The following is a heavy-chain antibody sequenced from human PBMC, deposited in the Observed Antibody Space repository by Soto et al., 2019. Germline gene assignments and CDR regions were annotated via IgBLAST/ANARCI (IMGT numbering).Heavy chain of an antibody. J-gene: IGHJ1*01. CDR2: ISGFNGNT. D-gene: IGHD6-13*01. CDR1: GYTFTNYG. V-gene: IGHV1-18*04. CDR3: ARGGSSWSAEYYEH. Sequence: QVQLVQSGAEVKKPGASVKVSCKASGYTFTNYGISWVRQAPGQGPEWMGWISGFNGNTKYARKVQGRVTLTTDTSATTAYMELRGLRSDDTAVHYCARGGSSWSAEYYEHWGQGTLVTVSS.